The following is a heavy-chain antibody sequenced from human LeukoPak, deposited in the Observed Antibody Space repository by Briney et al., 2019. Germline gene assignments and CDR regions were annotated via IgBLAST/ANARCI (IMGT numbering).Heavy chain of an antibody. CDR2: IYHSGST. J-gene: IGHJ4*02. D-gene: IGHD3-22*01. CDR1: GYSISSGHY. CDR3: ARSGGYYDSSGYYWDFDY. Sequence: SETLSLTCTVSGYSISSGHYWGWIRQPPGRGLEWIGSIYHSGSTYYNPSLKSRVTISVDTSKNQFSLKLSSVTAADTAVYYCARSGGYYDSSGYYWDFDYWGQGTLVTVSS. V-gene: IGHV4-38-2*02.